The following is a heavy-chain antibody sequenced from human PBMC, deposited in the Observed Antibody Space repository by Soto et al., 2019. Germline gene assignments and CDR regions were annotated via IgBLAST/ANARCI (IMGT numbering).Heavy chain of an antibody. CDR2: ISHDGSNK. V-gene: IGHV3-30*03. CDR1: GFTFSSYG. D-gene: IGHD3-10*01. CDR3: ARDPFYGAIDY. J-gene: IGHJ4*02. Sequence: GSLRLSCAASGFTFSSYGMHWVRQAPGKGLEWVAVISHDGSNKYYADSVKGRFTISRDNAKNSLYLQMNSLRAEDTAVYYCARDPFYGAIDYWGLGTLVTVSS.